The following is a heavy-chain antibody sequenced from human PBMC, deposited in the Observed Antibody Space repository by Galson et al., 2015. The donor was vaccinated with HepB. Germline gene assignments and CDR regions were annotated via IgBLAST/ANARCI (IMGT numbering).Heavy chain of an antibody. CDR2: IRNQAYGGTT. Sequence: SLRLSCAASGFTFGDYGITWVHQAPGKGLEWVGFIRNQAYGGTTDYAASVKGRFTISRDDSKSIAYLQMNSLKTDDTAVYYCARGSSSIDSWGQGTLVTVSS. J-gene: IGHJ4*02. V-gene: IGHV3-49*04. CDR1: GFTFGDYG. CDR3: ARGSSSIDS.